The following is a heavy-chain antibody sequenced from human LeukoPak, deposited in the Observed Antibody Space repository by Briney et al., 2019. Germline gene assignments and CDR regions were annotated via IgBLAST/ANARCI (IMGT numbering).Heavy chain of an antibody. V-gene: IGHV3-11*04. D-gene: IGHD2-15*01. CDR3: ARDATHFTQYYFDY. Sequence: PGGSLRLSCAASGFTLSDYYMSWIRQAPGKGLEWVSYISSSGSTIYYADSVKGRFTISRDNAKNSLYLQMNSLRAEDTAVYYCARDATHFTQYYFDYWGQGTLVTVSS. J-gene: IGHJ4*02. CDR2: ISSSGSTI. CDR1: GFTLSDYY.